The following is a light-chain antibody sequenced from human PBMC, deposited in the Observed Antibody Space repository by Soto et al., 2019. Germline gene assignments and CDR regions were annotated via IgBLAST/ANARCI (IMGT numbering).Light chain of an antibody. CDR2: NNN. Sequence: QSVLTQPPSASGTPGQRVTISCSGSISNIGSNNVNWYQQLPGTAPKLLIYNNNQRPSGVPDRFSGSKSGTSASLAISGLQSEDEADYYCAAWDDGLNGDVFGTGTKVTVL. CDR3: AAWDDGLNGDV. V-gene: IGLV1-44*01. J-gene: IGLJ1*01. CDR1: ISNIGSNN.